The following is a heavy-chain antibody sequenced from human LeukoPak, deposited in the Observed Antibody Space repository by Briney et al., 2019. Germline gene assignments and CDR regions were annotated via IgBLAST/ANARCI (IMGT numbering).Heavy chain of an antibody. CDR1: GFTFSSYA. CDR2: ISGSGGST. J-gene: IGHJ6*03. V-gene: IGHV3-23*01. D-gene: IGHD3-3*01. CDR3: AKSENFWSGYSYYYYYMGV. Sequence: PGGSLRLSCAASGFTFSSYAMSWVRQAPGKGLEWVSAISGSGGSTYYADSVKGRFTISRDNSKNTLYLQMNGLRAEDTAVYYCAKSENFWSGYSYYYYYMGVWGKGTTVTVSS.